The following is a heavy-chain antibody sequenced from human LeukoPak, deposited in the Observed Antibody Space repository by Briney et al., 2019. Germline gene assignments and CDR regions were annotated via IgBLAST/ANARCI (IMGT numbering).Heavy chain of an antibody. CDR1: GYSFTNYW. CDR2: IYPGDSDT. CDR3: ARRSKYYYDSSGPHDAFDI. D-gene: IGHD3-22*01. Sequence: LGESLKISCKGSGYSFTNYWIGWVRQMPGKGLEWMGIIYPGDSDTRYSPSFQGQVTISADKSISTAYLQWSSLKASDTAMYYCARRSKYYYDSSGPHDAFDIWGQGTMVTVSS. J-gene: IGHJ3*02. V-gene: IGHV5-51*01.